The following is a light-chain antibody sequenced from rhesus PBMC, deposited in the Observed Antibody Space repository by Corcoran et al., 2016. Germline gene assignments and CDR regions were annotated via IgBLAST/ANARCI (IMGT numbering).Light chain of an antibody. CDR3: QQYSSRPLT. V-gene: IGKV1-22*01. CDR1: QGISSW. Sequence: DIQMTQSPSSLSASVGDTVTITCRASQGISSWLAWYQQKPGKAPQLLVYKASSLQSGVPSRFSGSGSGAAFTLTISSLPSDDFATYYCQQYSSRPLTFGAGTKVEIK. J-gene: IGKJ4*01. CDR2: KAS.